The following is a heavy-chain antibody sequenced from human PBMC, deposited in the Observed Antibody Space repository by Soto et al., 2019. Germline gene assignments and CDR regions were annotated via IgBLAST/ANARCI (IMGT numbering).Heavy chain of an antibody. J-gene: IGHJ4*02. D-gene: IGHD2-15*01. Sequence: PGGSLRLSCAASGFTFSSYGMHWVRQAPGKGLEWVAVISYDGSNKYYADSVKGRFTISRDNSKNTLYLQMNSLRAEDTAVYYCAKEGGSALYCSGGSCYSFYFDYWGQGTLVTVSS. CDR3: AKEGGSALYCSGGSCYSFYFDY. CDR2: ISYDGSNK. CDR1: GFTFSSYG. V-gene: IGHV3-30*18.